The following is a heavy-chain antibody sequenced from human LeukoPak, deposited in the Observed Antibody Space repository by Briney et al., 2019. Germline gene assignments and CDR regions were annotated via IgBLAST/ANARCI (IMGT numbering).Heavy chain of an antibody. CDR3: ARGGDIVVVPAAPGEYYFDY. D-gene: IGHD2-2*01. CDR1: GGSFSGYY. Sequence: SETLSLTCAVYGGSFSGYYWSWIRQPPGKRLEWIGEINHSGSTNYNPSLKSRVTISVDTSKNQFSLKLSSVTAADTAVYYCARGGDIVVVPAAPGEYYFDYWGQGTLVTVSS. J-gene: IGHJ4*02. V-gene: IGHV4-34*01. CDR2: INHSGST.